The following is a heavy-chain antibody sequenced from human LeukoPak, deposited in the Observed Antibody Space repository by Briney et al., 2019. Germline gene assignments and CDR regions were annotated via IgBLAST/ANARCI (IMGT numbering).Heavy chain of an antibody. CDR3: ARTPRIRGARYFDL. CDR2: INHSGST. V-gene: IGHV4-34*01. Sequence: PSETLSLTCAVYGGSFSGYYWSWICQPPVKGLEWIGEINHSGSTNYNPSLKSRVTISVDTSKNQFSLKLSSVTAADTAVYYCARTPRIRGARYFDLWGRGTLVTVSS. J-gene: IGHJ2*01. CDR1: GGSFSGYY. D-gene: IGHD2-15*01.